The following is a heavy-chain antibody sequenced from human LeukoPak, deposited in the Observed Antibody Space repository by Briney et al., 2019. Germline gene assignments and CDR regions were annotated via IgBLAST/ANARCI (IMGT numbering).Heavy chain of an antibody. Sequence: PGGSLRLSCAASGFTFSSYAMSWVRQAPGKGLEWVSAISGSGGSTYYADSVKGRFTISRDNSKNTLYLQMNSLRAEDTAVYYCAKDRLIAVAVDGVGYWGQGTLVTVSS. CDR1: GFTFSSYA. CDR3: AKDRLIAVAVDGVGY. CDR2: ISGSGGST. D-gene: IGHD6-19*01. J-gene: IGHJ4*02. V-gene: IGHV3-23*01.